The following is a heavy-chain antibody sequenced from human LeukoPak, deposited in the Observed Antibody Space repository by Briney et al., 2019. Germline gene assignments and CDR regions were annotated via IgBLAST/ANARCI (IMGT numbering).Heavy chain of an antibody. CDR3: ALRAGEDRWAHSFDY. V-gene: IGHV4-4*07. D-gene: IGHD7-27*01. CDR2: IYTSGST. Sequence: PSETLSLTCTVSGGSISSYYWSWIRQPAGKGLEWIGRIYTSGSTNYNPSLKSRVTMSVDTSKNQFSLKLSSVTAADTAMYYCALRAGEDRWAHSFDYWGQGTLVTVSS. J-gene: IGHJ4*02. CDR1: GGSISSYY.